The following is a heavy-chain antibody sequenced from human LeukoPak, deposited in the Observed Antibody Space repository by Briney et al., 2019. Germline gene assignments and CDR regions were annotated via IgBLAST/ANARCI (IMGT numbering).Heavy chain of an antibody. D-gene: IGHD2-15*01. Sequence: ASVKVSCRASGYTFTSYGISWVRQVPGQGLEWMGWISTYNDNTYSAQKFQGRVTMTTDTSTSTAYMEVRSLRSDGTAVYYCARGSSPYCSAGNCYIDYWGQGTLVTVSS. V-gene: IGHV1-18*04. CDR2: ISTYNDNT. J-gene: IGHJ4*02. CDR3: ARGSSPYCSAGNCYIDY. CDR1: GYTFTSYG.